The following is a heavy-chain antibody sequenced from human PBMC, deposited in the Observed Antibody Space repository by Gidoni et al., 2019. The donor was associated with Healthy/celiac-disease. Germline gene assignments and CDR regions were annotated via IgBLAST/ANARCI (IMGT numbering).Heavy chain of an antibody. CDR1: GFTFSSYE. CDR2: ISSSGSTI. D-gene: IGHD3-22*01. Sequence: EVQLVESGGGLVQPGGSLRLSCAASGFTFSSYEMNWVRQAPGKGLEWVSYISSSGSTIYYADSVKGRFTISRDNAKNSLYLQMNSLRAEDTAVYYWASGKDYYDSSGYTNWFDPWGQGTLVTVSS. J-gene: IGHJ5*02. CDR3: ASGKDYYDSSGYTNWFDP. V-gene: IGHV3-48*03.